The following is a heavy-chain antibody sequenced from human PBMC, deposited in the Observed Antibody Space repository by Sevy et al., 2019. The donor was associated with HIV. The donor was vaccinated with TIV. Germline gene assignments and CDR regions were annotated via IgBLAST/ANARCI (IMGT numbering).Heavy chain of an antibody. J-gene: IGHJ5*02. Sequence: SQTLSLTCAISGDTVSNNSGAWNCIRRSPSRGLEWLGRTYYRSKWFYDYAVSVKSRIAINPDTTKNQISLQLKSVTPEDTAVYYCAREQWLSGNGVDPWGQGTLVTVSS. D-gene: IGHD6-19*01. V-gene: IGHV6-1*01. CDR1: GDTVSNNSGA. CDR3: AREQWLSGNGVDP. CDR2: TYYRSKWFY.